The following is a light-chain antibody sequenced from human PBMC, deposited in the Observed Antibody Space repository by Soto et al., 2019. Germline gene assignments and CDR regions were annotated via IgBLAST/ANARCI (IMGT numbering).Light chain of an antibody. V-gene: IGKV1-39*01. Sequence: DIQMTQSPSSLSASVVDRVTITCRASQSIGYYLNWYQQKPGKTPKLLIYAASSLERGVPSRFSGSGSGTDFTLTISSLQPEDFATYYCQQSSSSPWTFGQGTKVDI. CDR3: QQSSSSPWT. CDR1: QSIGYY. J-gene: IGKJ1*01. CDR2: AAS.